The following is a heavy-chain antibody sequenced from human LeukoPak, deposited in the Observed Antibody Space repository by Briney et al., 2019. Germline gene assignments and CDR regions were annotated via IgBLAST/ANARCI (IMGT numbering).Heavy chain of an antibody. CDR3: ARDQLLWFGEEV. J-gene: IGHJ6*04. V-gene: IGHV3-48*01. CDR1: GFTINNYE. CDR2: ISSSSSTI. D-gene: IGHD3-10*01. Sequence: PGGSLRLSCAATGFTINNYEMNWVRQAPGKGLEWVSYISSSSSTIYYADSVKGRFTISRDNAKNSLYLQMNSLRAEDTAVYYCARDQLLWFGEEVWGKGTTVTVSS.